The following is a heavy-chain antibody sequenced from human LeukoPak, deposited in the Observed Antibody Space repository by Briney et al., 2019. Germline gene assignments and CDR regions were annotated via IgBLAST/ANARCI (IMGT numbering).Heavy chain of an antibody. Sequence: GASVKVSCKASGYTFTSYYMYWVRQAPGQGLEWMGIINPNRGSTSYAQKFQGRVTMTRDMSTSTVYMELSSLRSEDTAVYYCARGLNNRKSGRRFDVFEIWGQGTMVTVSS. CDR2: INPNRGST. CDR1: GYTFTSYY. D-gene: IGHD1-14*01. CDR3: ARGLNNRKSGRRFDVFEI. V-gene: IGHV1-46*01. J-gene: IGHJ3*02.